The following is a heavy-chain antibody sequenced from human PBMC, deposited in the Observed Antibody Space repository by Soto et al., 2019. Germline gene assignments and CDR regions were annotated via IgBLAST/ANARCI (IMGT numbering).Heavy chain of an antibody. CDR1: GFTVSSNY. J-gene: IGHJ4*02. Sequence: EVQLVESGGGLVQPGGYLSLSCADSGFTVSSNYMSWVRQAPGKGLEWVSVLYSGGSTYYADSVKGRFTISRHNSKNTLYLLMNRLRAEDTAVYYGAIYFRPPYGFRYFDYGGQGTLVTVSS. V-gene: IGHV3-53*04. D-gene: IGHD3-9*01. CDR2: LYSGGST. CDR3: AIYFRPPYGFRYFDY.